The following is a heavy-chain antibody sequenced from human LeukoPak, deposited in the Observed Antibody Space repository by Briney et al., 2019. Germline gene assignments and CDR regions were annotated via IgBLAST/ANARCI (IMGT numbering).Heavy chain of an antibody. CDR3: TTENPSGYYYGMDV. J-gene: IGHJ6*04. Sequence: GSLRLSCAASGFTFSDAWMSWVRQAPGKGLEWVGRIKSKTDGGTTDYAAPVKGRFTISRDDSKNTLYLQMNSLKTEDTAVYYCTTENPSGYYYGMDVWGKGTTVTVSS. CDR1: GFTFSDAW. D-gene: IGHD3-3*01. V-gene: IGHV3-15*01. CDR2: IKSKTDGGTT.